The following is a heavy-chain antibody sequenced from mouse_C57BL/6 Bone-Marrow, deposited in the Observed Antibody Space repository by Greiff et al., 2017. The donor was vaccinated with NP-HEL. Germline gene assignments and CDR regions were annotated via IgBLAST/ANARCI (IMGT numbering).Heavy chain of an antibody. CDR2: INYDGSST. CDR3: ARGVLYYDYDVGFDY. J-gene: IGHJ2*01. CDR1: GFTFSDYY. Sequence: VQVVESEGGLVQPGSSMKLSCTASGFTFSDYYMAWVRQVPEKGLEWVANINYDGSSTYYLDSLKSRFIISRDNAKNILYLQMSSLKSEDTATYYCARGVLYYDYDVGFDYWGQGTTLTVSS. D-gene: IGHD2-4*01. V-gene: IGHV5-16*01.